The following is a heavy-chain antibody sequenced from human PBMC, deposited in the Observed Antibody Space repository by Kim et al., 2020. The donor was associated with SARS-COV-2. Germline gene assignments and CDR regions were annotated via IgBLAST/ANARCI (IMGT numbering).Heavy chain of an antibody. CDR2: IKQDGSEK. V-gene: IGHV3-7*01. CDR1: GFTFSSYW. D-gene: IGHD3-10*01. J-gene: IGHJ6*02. CDR3: ARDVWEKWFGELLGFSDYGVDV. Sequence: GGSLRLSCAASGFTFSSYWMSWVRQAPGKGLEWVANIKQDGSEKYYVDSVKGRFTISRDNAKNSLYLQMNSLRAEDTAVYYCARDVWEKWFGELLGFSDYGVDVWGQGTTVTVSS.